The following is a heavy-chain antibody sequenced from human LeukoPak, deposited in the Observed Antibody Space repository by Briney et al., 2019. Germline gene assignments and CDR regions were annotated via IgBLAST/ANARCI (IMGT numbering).Heavy chain of an antibody. CDR2: ISAYNGNT. Sequence: ASVKVSCKASGYTFTSYGISWVRQAPGQGLEWMGWISAYNGNTNYARKLQGRVTMTTDTSTSTAYMELRSLRSDDTAVYYCARGLVDDSSGYYYDYYYMDVWGKGTTVTVSS. J-gene: IGHJ6*03. CDR1: GYTFTSYG. CDR3: ARGLVDDSSGYYYDYYYMDV. V-gene: IGHV1-18*01. D-gene: IGHD3-22*01.